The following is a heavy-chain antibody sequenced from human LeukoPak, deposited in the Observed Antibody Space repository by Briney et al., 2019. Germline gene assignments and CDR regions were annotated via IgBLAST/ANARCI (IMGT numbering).Heavy chain of an antibody. Sequence: RASVKVSCKASGGTFSSYAISWVRQAPGQGLEWMGGVIPILATSNYAQKFQGRVTITADESTSTAYMELSSLRSEDTAVYYCARVTPDYSRWFDPWGQGTLVTVSS. J-gene: IGHJ5*02. CDR2: VIPILATS. CDR3: ARVTPDYSRWFDP. V-gene: IGHV1-69*13. CDR1: GGTFSSYA. D-gene: IGHD2-15*01.